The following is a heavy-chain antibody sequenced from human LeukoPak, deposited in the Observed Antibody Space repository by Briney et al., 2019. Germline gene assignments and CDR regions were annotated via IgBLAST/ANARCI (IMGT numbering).Heavy chain of an antibody. J-gene: IGHJ4*02. CDR2: ISGSGGST. CDR1: GFTFSSYA. V-gene: IGHV3-23*01. CDR3: AKDRHGIAVAGPFDY. Sequence: PGGSLRLSCAASGFTFSSYAMGWVRQAPGKGLEWVSAISGSGGSTYYADSVKGRFTISRDNSKNTLYLQMNSLRAEDTAVYYCAKDRHGIAVAGPFDYWGQGTLVTVSS. D-gene: IGHD6-19*01.